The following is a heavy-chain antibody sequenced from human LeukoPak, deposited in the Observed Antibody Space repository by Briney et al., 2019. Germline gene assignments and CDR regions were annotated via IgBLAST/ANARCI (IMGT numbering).Heavy chain of an antibody. CDR3: AKGSREWELLDAFDF. J-gene: IGHJ3*01. CDR1: GFTFSSYG. V-gene: IGHV3-23*01. Sequence: GGSLRLSCAASGFTFSSYGMTWVRQAPGKGLEWVSGISGSGVRTDYADSVMGRFTISRDNAKNTLYLQVNSLGVEDTAVYYCAKGSREWELLDAFDFWGQGTMVTVSS. D-gene: IGHD1-26*01. CDR2: ISGSGVRT.